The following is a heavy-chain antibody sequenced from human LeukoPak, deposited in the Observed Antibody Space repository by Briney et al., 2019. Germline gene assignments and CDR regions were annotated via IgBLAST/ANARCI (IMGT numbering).Heavy chain of an antibody. CDR2: IHYSGST. CDR3: TRHLDYYGSGSYEY. Sequence: PSETLSLTCTVSGGSISGFHWSWIRQPPGKGLEWIGYIHYSGSTDYNPSLKSRVTISVDTSKNRFSPKLSSVTAADTAVYYCTRHLDYYGSGSYEYWGQGTLVTVSS. V-gene: IGHV4-59*08. D-gene: IGHD3-10*01. CDR1: GGSISGFH. J-gene: IGHJ4*02.